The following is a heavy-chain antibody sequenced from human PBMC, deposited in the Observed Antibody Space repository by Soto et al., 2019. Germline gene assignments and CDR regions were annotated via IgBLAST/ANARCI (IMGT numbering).Heavy chain of an antibody. D-gene: IGHD6-6*01. CDR1: GGSISSSSYY. CDR2: IYYSGST. CDR3: ATPRVGQLVPYYYYGMDV. J-gene: IGHJ6*02. Sequence: SETLSLTCTVSGGSISSSSYYWGWIRQPPGKGLEWIGSIYYSGSTYYNPSLKSRVTISVDTSKNQFSLKLSSVTAADTAVYYCATPRVGQLVPYYYYGMDVWGQGTTVTVSS. V-gene: IGHV4-39*01.